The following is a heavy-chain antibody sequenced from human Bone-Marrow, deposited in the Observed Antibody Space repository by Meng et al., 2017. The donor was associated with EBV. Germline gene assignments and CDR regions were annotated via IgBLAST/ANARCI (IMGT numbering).Heavy chain of an antibody. CDR2: ISHAGST. Sequence: RQIWGARLLKPPETLSLTCAVYGESFSAYYWSWARQSPGKGLEWIGEISHAGSTNYNPSLSSRVTISIDTSKNQFSLRLNSVTAADRGVYYCARYSSGWQKYFQYWDQGTLVTVSS. D-gene: IGHD6-19*01. CDR1: GESFSAYY. J-gene: IGHJ1*01. CDR3: ARYSSGWQKYFQY. V-gene: IGHV4-34*01.